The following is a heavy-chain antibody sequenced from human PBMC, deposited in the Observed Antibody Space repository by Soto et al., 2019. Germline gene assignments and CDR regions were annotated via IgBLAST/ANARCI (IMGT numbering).Heavy chain of an antibody. CDR1: GFTFSDYA. Sequence: PGGSLRLSCLASGFTFSDYAMTWVRHVPGRGLEWVASLDGAGGSTYYADSVRGRFTISRANSKNTLFLQRKRLTVDDTAIYYCAAPRDEYGSGVSWFTYGMDIWGQGTTVTVSS. CDR2: LDGAGGST. CDR3: AAPRDEYGSGVSWFTYGMDI. V-gene: IGHV3-23*01. J-gene: IGHJ6*02. D-gene: IGHD3-10*01.